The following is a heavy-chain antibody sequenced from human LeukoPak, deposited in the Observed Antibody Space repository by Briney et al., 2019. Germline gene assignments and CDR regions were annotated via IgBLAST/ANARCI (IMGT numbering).Heavy chain of an antibody. Sequence: GGSLRLSCAASGFTFSSHAMGWVRLAAEKGLEWVSVVSGSGGSTFYANSVKGRFTISRDNSKNTLFLQMNSLRAEDTAIYYCAKDYESSAYYYSYSYFDYWGQGALVTVSS. CDR3: AKDYESSAYYYSYSYFDY. CDR2: VSGSGGST. D-gene: IGHD3-22*01. CDR1: GFTFSSHA. V-gene: IGHV3-23*01. J-gene: IGHJ4*02.